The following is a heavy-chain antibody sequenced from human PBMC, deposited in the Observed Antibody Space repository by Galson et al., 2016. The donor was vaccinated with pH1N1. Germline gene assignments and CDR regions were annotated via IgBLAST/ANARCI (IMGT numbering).Heavy chain of an antibody. CDR2: IGFDGSNT. J-gene: IGHJ4*02. CDR1: GFAFSNYG. V-gene: IGHV3-33*01. Sequence: SLRLSCAASGFAFSNYGIHWVRQAPGKGLEWVAVIGFDGSNTHYADAVKGRFTISRDDSKNTVFLQMDSLRAEDTAIYYFARGNPPSSPVDYWGQGTLVTVSS. CDR3: ARGNPPSSPVDY.